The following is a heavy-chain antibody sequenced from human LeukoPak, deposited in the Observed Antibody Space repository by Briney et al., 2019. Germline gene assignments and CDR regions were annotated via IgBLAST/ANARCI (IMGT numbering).Heavy chain of an antibody. Sequence: SETLSLTCTVSGGSISSSSYYWGWIRQPPGKGLEWIGSIYYSGSTYYNPSLKSRVTISVDTSKNQFSLKLSSVTAADTAVYYCARGLGRPDYYHYYMDVWGKGTTVTVSS. D-gene: IGHD1-14*01. J-gene: IGHJ6*03. CDR1: GGSISSSSYY. CDR2: IYYSGST. CDR3: ARGLGRPDYYHYYMDV. V-gene: IGHV4-39*07.